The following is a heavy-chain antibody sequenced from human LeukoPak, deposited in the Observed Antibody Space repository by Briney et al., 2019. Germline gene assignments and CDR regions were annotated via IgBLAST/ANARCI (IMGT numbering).Heavy chain of an antibody. D-gene: IGHD2-2*01. CDR1: GYHFTSYW. J-gene: IGHJ4*02. CDR2: IYPGDSDT. Sequence: GESLKIFWNSSGYHFTSYWLGWVRQMPGKGLESMGIIYPGDSDTRYSPSFQGQVTISADKSMTTAYLQWSSLMASDTAMYCCVSLVHSAHCFGLGARGTVVTVSS. V-gene: IGHV5-51*01. CDR3: VSLVHSAHCFGL.